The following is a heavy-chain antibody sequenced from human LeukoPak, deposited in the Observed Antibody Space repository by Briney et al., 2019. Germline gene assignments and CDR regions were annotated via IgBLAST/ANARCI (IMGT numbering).Heavy chain of an antibody. CDR1: GSTFSSYA. V-gene: IGHV3-64*01. D-gene: IGHD2-15*01. CDR3: ARAGHEDVDP. CDR2: ISSNGGST. J-gene: IGHJ5*02. Sequence: GGSLRLSCAASGSTFSSYAMHWVRQAPGKGLEYVSAISSNGGSTYYANSVKGRFTISRDNSKNTLYLQMGSLRAEDMAVYYCARAGHEDVDPWGQGTLVTVSS.